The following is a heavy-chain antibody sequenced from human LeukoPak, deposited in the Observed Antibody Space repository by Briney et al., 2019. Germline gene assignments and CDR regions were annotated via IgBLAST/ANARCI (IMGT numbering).Heavy chain of an antibody. J-gene: IGHJ6*03. CDR2: ISSHYGNT. CDR1: GYTFTSYS. D-gene: IGHD3-10*01. CDR3: ARGGLLWFGEPMDV. Sequence: ASVKVSCKASGYTFTSYSISWVRQAPGQGLEWMGWISSHYGNTNYAQKLQGRVTMTTDTSTSTAYMELRSLRSDDTAVYYCARGGLLWFGEPMDVWGKGTMVTISS. V-gene: IGHV1-18*01.